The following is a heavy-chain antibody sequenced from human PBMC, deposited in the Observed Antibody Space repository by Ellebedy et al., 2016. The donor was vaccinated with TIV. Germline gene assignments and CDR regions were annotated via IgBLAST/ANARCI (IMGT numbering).Heavy chain of an antibody. Sequence: MPSETLSLTCTVSGGSISSYYWSWIRPPPGKGLEWLGYIYYSGSTNYNPSLKSRVTISVDTSKNQFSLKLSSVTAADTAVYYCARHSIDSSSWFSPNYYYYYGMDVWGQGTTVTVSS. J-gene: IGHJ6*02. CDR2: IYYSGST. V-gene: IGHV4-59*08. D-gene: IGHD6-13*01. CDR3: ARHSIDSSSWFSPNYYYYYGMDV. CDR1: GGSISSYY.